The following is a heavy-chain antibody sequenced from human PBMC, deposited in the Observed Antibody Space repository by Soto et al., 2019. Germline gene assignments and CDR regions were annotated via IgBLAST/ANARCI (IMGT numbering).Heavy chain of an antibody. CDR2: IYYSGST. D-gene: IGHD3-22*01. V-gene: IGHV4-31*03. Sequence: SETLSLTCTVSGCSFSSGGYYWSWIRQHPGKGLEWIGYIYYSGSTYYNPSLKSGVTISVDTSKNQFSLKLSSVTAADTAVYYCATYDSSDYYSGSPIGWFDPWGQGTLVTVSS. CDR3: ATYDSSDYYSGSPIGWFDP. CDR1: GCSFSSGGYY. J-gene: IGHJ5*02.